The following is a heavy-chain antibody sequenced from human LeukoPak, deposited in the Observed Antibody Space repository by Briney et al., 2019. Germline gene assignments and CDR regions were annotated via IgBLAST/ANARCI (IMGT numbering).Heavy chain of an antibody. Sequence: SETLSLTCTVSGGSISSYYWSWIRQPPGKGLEWIGYIYYSGSTNYNPSLKSRVTISVDTSKNQFSLKLSSVTAADTAVYYCARRSRAAAMSLDYWGQGTLVTVSS. CDR1: GGSISSYY. D-gene: IGHD2-2*01. J-gene: IGHJ4*02. CDR3: ARRSRAAAMSLDY. CDR2: IYYSGST. V-gene: IGHV4-59*08.